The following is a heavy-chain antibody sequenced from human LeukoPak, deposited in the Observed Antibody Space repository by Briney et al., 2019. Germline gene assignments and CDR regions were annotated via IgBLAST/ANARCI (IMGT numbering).Heavy chain of an antibody. J-gene: IGHJ4*02. Sequence: PGGSLRLSCVASGFTFTTYWMTWVRQAPGKGLEWVASMKQDGSEKYYVDSVKGRFTISRDNTKNSVYLQMDSLRAEDTAVYNCAREPPTNRDSSNYGNWGQGTLVTVSS. D-gene: IGHD4-11*01. CDR1: GFTFTTYW. CDR2: MKQDGSEK. CDR3: AREPPTNRDSSNYGN. V-gene: IGHV3-7*01.